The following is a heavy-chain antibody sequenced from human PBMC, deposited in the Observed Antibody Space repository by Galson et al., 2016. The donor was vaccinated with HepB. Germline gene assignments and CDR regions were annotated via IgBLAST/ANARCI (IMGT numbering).Heavy chain of an antibody. CDR3: TTYDFWSSYDKGADAY. Sequence: SLRLSCAASGFTFINAWMNWVRQAPGKGLEWVGRIKSKYADGTIDYAAPVKGRFTISRNDSENTLYLQMNSLKTEDTAVYYCTTYDFWSSYDKGADAYWGQGTLVTVSS. CDR1: GFTFINAW. J-gene: IGHJ4*02. D-gene: IGHD3-3*01. V-gene: IGHV3-15*01. CDR2: IKSKYADGTI.